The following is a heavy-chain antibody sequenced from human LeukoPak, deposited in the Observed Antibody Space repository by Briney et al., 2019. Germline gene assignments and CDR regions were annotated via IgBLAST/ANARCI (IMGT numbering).Heavy chain of an antibody. Sequence: GGSLRLSCAASGFSFSSYAMSWVRQAPGKGLEWVGRIKSKTDGGTTDYAAPVKGRFTISRDDSKNTLYLQMNSLKTEDTAVYYCTTSYDFWSGYSDYWGQGTLVTVSS. CDR2: IKSKTDGGTT. D-gene: IGHD3-3*01. CDR1: GFSFSSYA. V-gene: IGHV3-15*01. CDR3: TTSYDFWSGYSDY. J-gene: IGHJ4*02.